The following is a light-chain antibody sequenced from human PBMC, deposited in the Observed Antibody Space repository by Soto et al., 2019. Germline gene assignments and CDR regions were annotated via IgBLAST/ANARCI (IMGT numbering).Light chain of an antibody. V-gene: IGKV3-20*01. CDR1: QSLSINS. CDR2: GAS. J-gene: IGKJ3*01. Sequence: EIVLTQSPCTLSLSPGERATLSCRASQSLSINSLAWYQQKPGQSPRLLVYGASTRDTGIPDRFRGSGSGTDLALTISSLEHEDFAVYYCQQYDGSPLTFGHGTKVDIK. CDR3: QQYDGSPLT.